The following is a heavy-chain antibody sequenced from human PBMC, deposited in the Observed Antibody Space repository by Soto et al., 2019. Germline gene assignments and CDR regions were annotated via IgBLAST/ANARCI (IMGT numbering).Heavy chain of an antibody. CDR3: ARGLAYSSGWYPNWFDP. CDR1: GFTFSSYG. V-gene: IGHV3-33*01. Sequence: QVQLVESGGGVVQPGRSLRLSCAASGFTFSSYGMHWVRQAPGKGLEWVAVIWYDGSNKYYADSVKGRFTISRDNSKNTLYLQMNRLRAEDTAVYYCARGLAYSSGWYPNWFDPWGQGTLVTVSS. D-gene: IGHD6-19*01. J-gene: IGHJ5*02. CDR2: IWYDGSNK.